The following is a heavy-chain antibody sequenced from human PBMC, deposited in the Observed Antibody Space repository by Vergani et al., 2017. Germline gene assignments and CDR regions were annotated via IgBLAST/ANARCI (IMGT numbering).Heavy chain of an antibody. J-gene: IGHJ6*03. CDR3: ARRGRYSSSDGYYYYYMDV. D-gene: IGHD6-6*01. CDR1: GYSFTSYW. CDR2: IYTGDSDT. V-gene: IGHV5-51*03. Sequence: EVQLVQSGAEVKKPGESLKISCKGSGYSFTSYWIGWVRQMPGKGLGWMGIIYTGDSDTRYSPSFQGQVTISADKSISTAYLQWSSLKASDTAMYYCARRGRYSSSDGYYYYYMDVWGKGTTVTGSS.